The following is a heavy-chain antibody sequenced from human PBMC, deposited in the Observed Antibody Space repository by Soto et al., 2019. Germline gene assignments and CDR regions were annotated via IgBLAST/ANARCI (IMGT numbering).Heavy chain of an antibody. CDR3: AREAGPDRWFDP. CDR1: GASISSYF. CDR2: MSTSGTT. Sequence: QVQLQESGPGLVEPSETLSLTCTVSGASISSYFWTWIRQPAGKGLAWIGRMSTSGTTNYNPSLKSRVTMSVDTSKNHFSLNLSSVTAADTAVYYCAREAGPDRWFDPWGQGTLVTVSA. D-gene: IGHD6-19*01. J-gene: IGHJ5*02. V-gene: IGHV4-4*07.